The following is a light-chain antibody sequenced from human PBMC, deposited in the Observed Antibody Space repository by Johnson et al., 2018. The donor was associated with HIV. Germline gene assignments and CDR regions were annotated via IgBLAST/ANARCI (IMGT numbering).Light chain of an antibody. CDR2: ENN. J-gene: IGLJ1*01. CDR1: SSNIGNDS. CDR3: GTWDSSLSAVFV. V-gene: IGLV1-51*02. Sequence: SVLTQPPSVSAAPGQRVTISCSGSSSNIGNDSVSWYQQLPGTAPELLIYENNRRPSGIPDRFSGSKSGTSATLVITGLQTGDEADYFCGTWDSSLSAVFVFGTGTKVTVL.